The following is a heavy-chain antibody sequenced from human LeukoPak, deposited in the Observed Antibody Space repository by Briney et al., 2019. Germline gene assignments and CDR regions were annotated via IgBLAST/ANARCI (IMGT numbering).Heavy chain of an antibody. CDR2: MNPNSGNT. CDR3: AREVSVMDAFDI. CDR1: GYTFTSYD. J-gene: IGHJ3*02. V-gene: IGHV1-8*03. Sequence: ASVKVSCKASGYTFTSYDINWVRQATGQGLEWMGWMNPNSGNTGYAQKFQGRVTITRNTTISTAYMELSSLRSEDTAVYYCAREVSVMDAFDIWGQGTMVTVSS. D-gene: IGHD2-21*01.